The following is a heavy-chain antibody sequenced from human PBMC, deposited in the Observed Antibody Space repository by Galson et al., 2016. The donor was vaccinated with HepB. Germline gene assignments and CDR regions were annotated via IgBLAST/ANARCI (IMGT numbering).Heavy chain of an antibody. Sequence: QSGAEVKKPGESLKISCKGSGYRFANYWIGWVRQMPGKGLEYMGIVYPGNSEIRYSPSFQGQVTISADKSITTVYLQWNSLKASDSAIYYCARHECRGSDCFSAYDFWGQGTVVTVSS. CDR3: ARHECRGSDCFSAYDF. CDR1: GYRFANYW. D-gene: IGHD2-21*02. V-gene: IGHV5-51*01. CDR2: VYPGNSEI. J-gene: IGHJ3*01.